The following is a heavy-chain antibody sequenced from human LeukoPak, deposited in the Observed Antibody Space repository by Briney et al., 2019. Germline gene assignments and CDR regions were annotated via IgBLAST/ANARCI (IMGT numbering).Heavy chain of an antibody. D-gene: IGHD1-26*01. J-gene: IGHJ4*02. CDR1: GYTFTGYY. V-gene: IGHV1-2*02. Sequence: ASVKVSCKASGYTFTGYYMHWVRQAPGQGLERMGWINPNSGGTNYAQKFQGRVTMTRDTSISTAYMELSRLRSDDTAVYYCARDVGATLYYFDYWGQGTLVTVSS. CDR2: INPNSGGT. CDR3: ARDVGATLYYFDY.